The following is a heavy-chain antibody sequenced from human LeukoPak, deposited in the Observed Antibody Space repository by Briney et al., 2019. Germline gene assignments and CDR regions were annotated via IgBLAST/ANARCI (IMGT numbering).Heavy chain of an antibody. V-gene: IGHV3-7*01. J-gene: IGHJ4*02. Sequence: GGSLRLSCAASGFTFSSYWMTWVRQAPGKGLEWVANIKQDGSAKYYADSVKGRFSISRDNAKNSLYLQMNSLRAEDTAVYYCARDHQSGYYVYWGQGTLVTVSS. CDR3: ARDHQSGYYVY. CDR1: GFTFSSYW. D-gene: IGHD3-22*01. CDR2: IKQDGSAK.